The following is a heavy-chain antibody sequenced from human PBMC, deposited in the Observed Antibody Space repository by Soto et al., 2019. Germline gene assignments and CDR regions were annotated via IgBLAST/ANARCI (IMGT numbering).Heavy chain of an antibody. CDR3: ERHISNFRYYYYAMAV. Sequence: PGESLKISCKGSGYTFTDYWIGWVRQLPGKGLEWIGIIYPGDSDTRYSPSFQGHVTITVDKSTSTAYLQWNTLKASDTAMYYCERHISNFRYYYYAMAVWGQGTTVTVS. CDR1: GYTFTDYW. CDR2: IYPGDSDT. V-gene: IGHV5-51*01. J-gene: IGHJ6*01. D-gene: IGHD4-4*01.